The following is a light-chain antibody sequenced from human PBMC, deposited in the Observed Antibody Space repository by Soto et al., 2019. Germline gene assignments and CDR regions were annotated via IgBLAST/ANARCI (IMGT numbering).Light chain of an antibody. Sequence: QSALTQPASVSGSPGQSITIPCTGTSSDVGGSNYVSWYQHHPGKAPKLMIYDVSSRPSGVSNRFSGSKSGNTASLTISGLQAEDEADYYCSSYTSTSTLYVFGTGTKLTVL. CDR3: SSYTSTSTLYV. CDR1: SSDVGGSNY. V-gene: IGLV2-14*03. J-gene: IGLJ1*01. CDR2: DVS.